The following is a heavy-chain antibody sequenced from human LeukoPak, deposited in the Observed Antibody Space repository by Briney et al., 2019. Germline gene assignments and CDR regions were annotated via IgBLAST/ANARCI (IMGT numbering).Heavy chain of an antibody. CDR1: GYTFTGYY. CDR3: ARDGISRTNWFDP. Sequence: ASVKVSCKASGYTFTGYYMHWVRQAPGQGLEWMGRINPNSGGTNYAQKFQGRVTMTRDTSISTAYMELSRLRSDDTAVYYGARDGISRTNWFDPWGQGTLVTVSS. J-gene: IGHJ5*02. CDR2: INPNSGGT. V-gene: IGHV1-2*06. D-gene: IGHD2-15*01.